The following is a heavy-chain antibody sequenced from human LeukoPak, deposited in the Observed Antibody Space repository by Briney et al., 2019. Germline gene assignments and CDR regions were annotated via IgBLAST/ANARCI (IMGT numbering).Heavy chain of an antibody. V-gene: IGHV6-1*01. Sequence: SQTLSLTCAISGDSVSSNSAAWNWLRQSPSSGLEWLGRTFYRSKWNNDYAVSVKGRITINPDTSKNHFYLQLNSVTPEDTAVYYCARDRSFGYGSHFDYRGQGTLVTVSS. CDR1: GDSVSSNSAA. CDR2: TFYRSKWNN. J-gene: IGHJ4*02. D-gene: IGHD5-18*01. CDR3: ARDRSFGYGSHFDY.